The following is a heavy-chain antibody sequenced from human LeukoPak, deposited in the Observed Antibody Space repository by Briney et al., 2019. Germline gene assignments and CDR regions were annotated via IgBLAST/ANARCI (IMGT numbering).Heavy chain of an antibody. CDR1: GGSISGYY. Sequence: SETLSLTCTVSGGSISGYYWSWIRQPPGKGLEWIGYIYYSGSTNYNPSLKSRVTISVDTSKNQFSLKLSSATAADTAVYYCARAGGGSDYWGQGTLVTVSP. D-gene: IGHD2-15*01. V-gene: IGHV4-59*01. CDR2: IYYSGST. CDR3: ARAGGGSDY. J-gene: IGHJ4*02.